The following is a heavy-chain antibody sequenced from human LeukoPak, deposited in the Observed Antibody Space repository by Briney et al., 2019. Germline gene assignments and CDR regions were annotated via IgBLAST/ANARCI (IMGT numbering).Heavy chain of an antibody. V-gene: IGHV3-48*03. J-gene: IGHJ6*04. D-gene: IGHD3-10*02. CDR2: ISSSGITI. CDR1: GFTFSSYE. Sequence: GGSLRLSCAASGFTFSSYEMNWVRQAPGKGLKWVSYISSSGITIYYADSVKGRFTISRENAKNSLYLQMNSLRAEDTAVYYCAELGITMIGGVWGKGTTVTISS. CDR3: AELGITMIGGV.